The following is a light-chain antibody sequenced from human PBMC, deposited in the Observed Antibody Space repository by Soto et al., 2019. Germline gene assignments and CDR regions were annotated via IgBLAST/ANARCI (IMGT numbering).Light chain of an antibody. J-gene: IGKJ5*01. V-gene: IGKV1-17*03. CDR1: QGISNY. CDR3: LQHNSYPPT. Sequence: DIQMTQSPSAMSASVGGGCTSTCLASQGISNYLAWFQQKPGKVPKRLIYGASSLQSGVPSRFSGTGSGTEFTLTISSLQPEDFATYYCLQHNSYPPTFGQGTRLEIK. CDR2: GAS.